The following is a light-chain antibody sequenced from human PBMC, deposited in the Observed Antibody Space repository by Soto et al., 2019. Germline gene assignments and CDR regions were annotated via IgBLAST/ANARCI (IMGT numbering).Light chain of an antibody. CDR1: QSVSRY. CDR3: QQRRTWPQLT. J-gene: IGKJ4*01. CDR2: DSS. Sequence: EIMLTQSPATLSLSPGERATLSCSASQSVSRYLAWYQQKPCQAPRLLSHDSSNKSTGVPARFSGSGSGTDFPLTISSLEPEDFAVYYCQQRRTWPQLTFGGGTNVEI. V-gene: IGKV3-11*01.